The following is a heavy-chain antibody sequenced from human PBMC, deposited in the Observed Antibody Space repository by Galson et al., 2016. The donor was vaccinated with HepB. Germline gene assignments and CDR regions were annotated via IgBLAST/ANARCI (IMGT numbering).Heavy chain of an antibody. CDR1: GFSFSSYA. CDR2: ISTSGGST. Sequence: SLRLSCAASGFSFSSYAMSWVRQAPRKGLEWVAAISTSGGSTDYADSVKGRFTISRDNSKNMLYLQMNSLRVEDTALYYCAKGTTRLGDNWGQGILVTVSS. V-gene: IGHV3-23*01. J-gene: IGHJ4*02. D-gene: IGHD4-11*01. CDR3: AKGTTRLGDN.